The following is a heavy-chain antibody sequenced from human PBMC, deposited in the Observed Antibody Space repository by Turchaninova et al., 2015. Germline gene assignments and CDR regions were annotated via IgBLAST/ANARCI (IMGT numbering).Heavy chain of an antibody. CDR2: MSYDGSNK. CDR3: ARDREPYSYGTFDY. J-gene: IGHJ4*02. CDR1: GFTFRRYN. V-gene: IGHV3-30-3*01. Sequence: QVQLVESGGGVVQPGRSLRLSCAASGFTFRRYNMYWVRQAPGKGMVGVEVMSYDGSNKYYAGSMKGRFTISRDNSKNTLFLKMNSLRAEDTAVYYCARDREPYSYGTFDYWGQGTLVTVSS. D-gene: IGHD5-18*01.